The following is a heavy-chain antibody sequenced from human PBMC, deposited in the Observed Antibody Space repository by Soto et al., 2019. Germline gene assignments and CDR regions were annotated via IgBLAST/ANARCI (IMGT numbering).Heavy chain of an antibody. V-gene: IGHV3-23*01. CDR2: ISGSGGST. CDR3: ANSGGDCYQRNCGY. Sequence: GGSLRLSCAASGFTFSSYAMSWVRQAPGKGLEWVSAISGSGGSTYYADSVKGRFTISRDNSKNTLYLQMNSLRAEDTAVYYCANSGGDCYQRNCGYWGQGTLVTVSS. D-gene: IGHD2-21*02. CDR1: GFTFSSYA. J-gene: IGHJ4*02.